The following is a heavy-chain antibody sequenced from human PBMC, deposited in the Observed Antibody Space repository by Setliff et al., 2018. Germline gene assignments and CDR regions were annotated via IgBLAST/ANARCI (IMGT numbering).Heavy chain of an antibody. V-gene: IGHV4-38-2*01. Sequence: KPSETLSLTCAVSGYSISSGYYRGWIRQPPGKGLEWIGSIYHSGSTYYNPSLKSRVTISVDTSKNQFSLKLSSVTAADTAVYYCARLYIVVVVAATPAWFDPWGQGTLVTVSS. CDR1: GYSISSGYY. CDR3: ARLYIVVVVAATPAWFDP. J-gene: IGHJ5*02. D-gene: IGHD2-15*01. CDR2: IYHSGST.